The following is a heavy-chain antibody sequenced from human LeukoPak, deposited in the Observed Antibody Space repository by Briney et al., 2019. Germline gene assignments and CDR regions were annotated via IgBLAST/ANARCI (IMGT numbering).Heavy chain of an antibody. V-gene: IGHV3-21*01. CDR2: ISSSSSYI. Sequence: KPGESLRLPCAASGFTFSSYSMNWVRQAPGKGLEWVSSISSSSSYIYYADSVKGRFTISRDTAKNSLYLQMNSLRAEDTAVYYCARGAFGGSSGWGQGTLVTVSS. D-gene: IGHD3-10*01. J-gene: IGHJ4*02. CDR1: GFTFSSYS. CDR3: ARGAFGGSSG.